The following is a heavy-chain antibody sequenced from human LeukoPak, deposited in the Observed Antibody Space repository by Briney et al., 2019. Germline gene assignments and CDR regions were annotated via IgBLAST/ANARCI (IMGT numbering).Heavy chain of an antibody. V-gene: IGHV3-30-3*01. CDR1: GFTFSNYV. D-gene: IGHD5-18*01. J-gene: IGHJ4*02. Sequence: GGSLRLSCAASGFTFSNYVMHWVRQAPGKGLEWVALIAYDGGEKYYADSVKGRFTISRDNSKNTLYLQMSSLRAEDTAMSYCARARGDSSPASRYFDYWGQGALVTVSS. CDR3: ARARGDSSPASRYFDY. CDR2: IAYDGGEK.